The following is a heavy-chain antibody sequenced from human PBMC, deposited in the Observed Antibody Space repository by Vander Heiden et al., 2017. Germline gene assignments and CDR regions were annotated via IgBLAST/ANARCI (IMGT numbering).Heavy chain of an antibody. J-gene: IGHJ3*02. CDR1: GFTFSSYS. CDR2: ISSSSSYI. Sequence: EVQLVESGGGLVKPGGSRRLSCAASGFTFSSYSMNWVRQAPGKWLELVSSISSSSSYIYYADSVKGRFTISRDNAKNSLYLKMNSMRAEDTAVYYCARDTTVTKDAFDIWGQGTMVTVSS. D-gene: IGHD4-17*01. V-gene: IGHV3-21*01. CDR3: ARDTTVTKDAFDI.